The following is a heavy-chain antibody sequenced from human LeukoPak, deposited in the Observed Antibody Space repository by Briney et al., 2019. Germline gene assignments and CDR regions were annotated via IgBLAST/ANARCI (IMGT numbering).Heavy chain of an antibody. CDR2: IIPIFGTA. J-gene: IGHJ5*02. CDR3: AADRVPTDPYKWVDP. CDR1: GGTSSSYA. D-gene: IGHD2-2*01. Sequence: SVKVSCKASGGTSSSYAISWVRQAPGQGLEWMGGIIPIFGTANYAQKFQGRVTITADESTSTAYMELSSLRSEDTAVYYCAADRVPTDPYKWVDPWGQGTQVIVSS. V-gene: IGHV1-69*13.